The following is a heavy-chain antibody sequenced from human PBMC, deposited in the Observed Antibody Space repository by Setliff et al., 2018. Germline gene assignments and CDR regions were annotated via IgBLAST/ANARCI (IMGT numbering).Heavy chain of an antibody. CDR2: TYYSGNT. CDR1: GASVSGNSYY. CDR3: ARAPRYFDPTGSYFDF. Sequence: SETLSLTCTVSGASVSGNSYYWGWIRQPPGRGLEWIASTYYSGNTYYNPSLKSRVTISVDTSKNQFSLKLTSVTAADTAVYYCARAPRYFDPTGSYFDFWGQGTLVTVSS. J-gene: IGHJ4*02. D-gene: IGHD3-22*01. V-gene: IGHV4-39*07.